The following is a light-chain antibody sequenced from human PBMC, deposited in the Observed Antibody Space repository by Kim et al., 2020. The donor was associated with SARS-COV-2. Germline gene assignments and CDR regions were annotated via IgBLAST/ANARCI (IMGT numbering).Light chain of an antibody. CDR3: LQYGSSPRT. V-gene: IGKV3-20*01. Sequence: SPGQRATLSCRASQSVSSTYLAWYQQKPGQAPRLLIYAASSRATGIPDRFMGSGSGTDFTLTISRLEPEDFAVYFCLQYGSSPRTFGQGTKVDIK. J-gene: IGKJ1*01. CDR1: QSVSSTY. CDR2: AAS.